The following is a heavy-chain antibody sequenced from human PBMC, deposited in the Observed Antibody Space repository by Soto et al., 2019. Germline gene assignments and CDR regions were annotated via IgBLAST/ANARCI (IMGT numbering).Heavy chain of an antibody. CDR3: ARGTVVTGFDY. J-gene: IGHJ4*02. Sequence: DVQLVQSGGVVGEPGGSLRLSCEASGFTFDDYTMYWVRQPPGKALEWVGLVSWDGSSTDSTESVKGRFTITRDNSRNSLYPQMGSLTPEDTAVYFCARGTVVTGFDYWGQGTLVIVS. CDR2: VSWDGSST. V-gene: IGHV3-43*01. D-gene: IGHD2-21*02. CDR1: GFTFDDYT.